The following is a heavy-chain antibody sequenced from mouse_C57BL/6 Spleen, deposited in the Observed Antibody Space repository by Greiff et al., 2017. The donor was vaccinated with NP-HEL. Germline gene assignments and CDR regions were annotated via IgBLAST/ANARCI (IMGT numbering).Heavy chain of an antibody. CDR3: ARQIYYGSSYGFDY. CDR2: IYPGDGDT. D-gene: IGHD1-1*01. V-gene: IGHV1-80*01. CDR1: GYAFSSYW. Sequence: QVQLQQSGAELVKPGASVKISCKASGYAFSSYWMNWVKQRPGKGLEWIGQIYPGDGDTNSNGKFKGKATLTADKSSSTAYMQRSSLTSEDSAVDFCARQIYYGSSYGFDYWGQGTTLTVSS. J-gene: IGHJ2*01.